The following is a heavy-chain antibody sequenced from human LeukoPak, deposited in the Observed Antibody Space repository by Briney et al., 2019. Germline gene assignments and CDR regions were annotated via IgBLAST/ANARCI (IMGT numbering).Heavy chain of an antibody. CDR3: ARTYYYYYYMDV. J-gene: IGHJ6*03. V-gene: IGHV4-4*02. Sequence: SGTLSLTCAVSGGSISSSNWWSWVRQPPGKGLEWIGSIYYSGSTYYNPSLKSRVTISVDTSKNQFSLKLSSVTAADTAVCYCARTYYYYYYMDVWGKGTTVTVSS. CDR2: IYYSGST. CDR1: GGSISSSNW.